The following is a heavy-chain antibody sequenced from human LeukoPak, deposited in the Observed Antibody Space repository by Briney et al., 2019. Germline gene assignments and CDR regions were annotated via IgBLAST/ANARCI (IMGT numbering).Heavy chain of an antibody. CDR2: IKQDGSEK. Sequence: GGSLRLSCASPGFTFSDYWMSWVRQAPGKGLEWVANIKQDGSEKYYVDSVKGRFTISRDNAKNSLYLQMNSLRAEDTAVYYCVRDRAYFDSSGFYNLDYWGQGTLVTVSS. V-gene: IGHV3-7*01. J-gene: IGHJ4*02. D-gene: IGHD3-22*01. CDR1: GFTFSDYW. CDR3: VRDRAYFDSSGFYNLDY.